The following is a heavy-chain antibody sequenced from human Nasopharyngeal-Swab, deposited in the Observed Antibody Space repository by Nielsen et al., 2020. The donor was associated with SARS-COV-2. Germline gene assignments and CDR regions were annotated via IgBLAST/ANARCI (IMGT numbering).Heavy chain of an antibody. CDR1: GFTLSNYG. CDR3: ARENYDY. V-gene: IGHV3-30*03. CDR2: ISYDGSNK. J-gene: IGHJ4*02. Sequence: GESLKISCAASGFTLSNYGMHWVRQAPGKGLEWVAVISYDGSNKYYADSVKGRFTISRDYSKNTLYLQLNSLRAEDTAVYYCARENYDYWGQGTLVTVSS.